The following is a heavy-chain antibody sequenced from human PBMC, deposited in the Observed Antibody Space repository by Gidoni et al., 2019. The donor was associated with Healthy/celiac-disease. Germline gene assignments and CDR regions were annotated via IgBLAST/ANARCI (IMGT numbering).Heavy chain of an antibody. D-gene: IGHD4-17*01. CDR3: ARDSRYGDFTFDY. CDR1: GYSISSGYY. Sequence: QVQLQESGPGLVKPSETLSLTCAVSGYSISSGYYWGWIRQPPGKGLEWIGSIYHSGSTYYNPSLKSRVTISVDTSKNQFSLKLSSVTAADTAVYYCARDSRYGDFTFDYWGQETLVTVSS. J-gene: IGHJ4*02. V-gene: IGHV4-38-2*02. CDR2: IYHSGST.